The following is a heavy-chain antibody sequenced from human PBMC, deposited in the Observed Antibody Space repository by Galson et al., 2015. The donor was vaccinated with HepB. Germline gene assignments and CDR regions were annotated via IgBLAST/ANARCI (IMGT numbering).Heavy chain of an antibody. CDR2: INAANGNT. CDR1: GYTFASYA. Sequence: SVKVSCKASGYTFASYAMYWVRQAPGQRPEWMGWINAANGNTKYSQRFQGRVTITRDISASTAYMDLSSLISEDTAVYYCARGYYDANGHYFFDYWGQGTLVTVSS. V-gene: IGHV1-3*01. CDR3: ARGYYDANGHYFFDY. J-gene: IGHJ4*02. D-gene: IGHD3-22*01.